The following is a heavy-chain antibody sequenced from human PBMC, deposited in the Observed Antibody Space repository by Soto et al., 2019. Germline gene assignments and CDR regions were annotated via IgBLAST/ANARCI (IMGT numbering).Heavy chain of an antibody. Sequence: NPSETLSLTCTVSGGSISSSSYYWGWIRQPPGKGLEWIGSIHQSGSPYYNPSLKSRLTISIDMSKKQFSLRLSSVTAADTAVYYCARGAPRGIIHDFDSWGQGSLVTVYS. CDR3: ARGAPRGIIHDFDS. V-gene: IGHV4-39*07. CDR1: GGSISSSSYY. D-gene: IGHD3-10*01. CDR2: IHQSGSP. J-gene: IGHJ4*02.